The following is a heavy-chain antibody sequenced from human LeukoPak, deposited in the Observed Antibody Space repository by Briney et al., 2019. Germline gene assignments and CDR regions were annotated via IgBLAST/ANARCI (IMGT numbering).Heavy chain of an antibody. CDR1: GFTVSSNY. Sequence: GGSLRLSCAASGFTVSSNYMSWVRQAPGKGLEWVSVIYSGGNTYYADSVKGRFTISRHNSENTLYLQMNSLRAEDTAVYYCARDGGKYCIRTSCYGMDVWGQGTTVTVSS. D-gene: IGHD2-2*01. V-gene: IGHV3-53*04. J-gene: IGHJ6*02. CDR3: ARDGGKYCIRTSCYGMDV. CDR2: IYSGGNT.